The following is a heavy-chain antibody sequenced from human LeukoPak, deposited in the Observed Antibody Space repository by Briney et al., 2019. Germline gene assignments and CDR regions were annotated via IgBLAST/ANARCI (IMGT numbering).Heavy chain of an antibody. Sequence: SETLSLTCTVSGGSISSSSYYRGWIRQPPGKGLEWIGSIYYSGSTYYNPSLKSRVTISVDTSKNQFSLKLSSVTAADTAVYYCARVTGGSGSYYKENYYYYMDVWGKGTTVTVSS. V-gene: IGHV4-39*07. CDR2: IYYSGST. CDR1: GGSISSSSYY. J-gene: IGHJ6*03. CDR3: ARVTGGSGSYYKENYYYYMDV. D-gene: IGHD3-10*01.